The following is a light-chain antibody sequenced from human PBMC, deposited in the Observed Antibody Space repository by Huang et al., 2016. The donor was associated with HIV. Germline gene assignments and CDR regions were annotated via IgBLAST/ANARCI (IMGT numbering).Light chain of an antibody. Sequence: DIQMTQSPSSLSTSVGDRLTITCRASQSISTYLNWYQQRPGQAPKLLIYAASSLQSGFPSRFSGSGSGTDFTLTISSLQPEDFATYYCQQTYSTLGTFGQGTKVEIK. CDR1: QSISTY. V-gene: IGKV1-39*01. J-gene: IGKJ1*01. CDR2: AAS. CDR3: QQTYSTLGT.